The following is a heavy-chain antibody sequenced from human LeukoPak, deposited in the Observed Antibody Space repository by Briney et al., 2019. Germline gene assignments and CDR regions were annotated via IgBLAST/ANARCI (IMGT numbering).Heavy chain of an antibody. J-gene: IGHJ5*02. D-gene: IGHD2-2*01. Sequence: ASVKVPCKASGYTFTGYYMHWVRQAPGQGLEWMGWINPNSGGTNYAQKFQGRVTMTRDTSISTAYMELSRLRSDDTAVYYCARDRNGGVVVPAANRFDPWGQGTLVTVSS. CDR3: ARDRNGGVVVPAANRFDP. V-gene: IGHV1-2*02. CDR1: GYTFTGYY. CDR2: INPNSGGT.